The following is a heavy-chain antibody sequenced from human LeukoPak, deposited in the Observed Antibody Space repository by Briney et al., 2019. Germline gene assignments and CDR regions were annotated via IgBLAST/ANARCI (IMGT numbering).Heavy chain of an antibody. CDR3: AKDLTPQPANAWFDP. CDR1: GFTFSSYS. J-gene: IGHJ5*02. Sequence: PGGSLRLSCAASGFTFSSYSMNWVRQAPGKGLEWVSGISGAGGTTYYADSVKGRFTISRDNSKNTVYLQMNSLRAEDSAVYYCAKDLTPQPANAWFDPWGQGTLVTVSS. D-gene: IGHD2-2*01. CDR2: ISGAGGTT. V-gene: IGHV3-23*01.